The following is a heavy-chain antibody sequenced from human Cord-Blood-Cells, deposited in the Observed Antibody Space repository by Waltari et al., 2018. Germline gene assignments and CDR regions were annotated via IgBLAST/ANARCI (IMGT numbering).Heavy chain of an antibody. V-gene: IGHV1-58*01. CDR3: AAVQYCSGGSCYDY. J-gene: IGHJ4*02. D-gene: IGHD2-15*01. CDR1: GFTFTSSA. Sequence: QMQLVQSGPEVKKPGNSVKVSCKASGFTFTSSAVQWLRQARGQRLEWIGWIVVGSGNTNYAQKFQERVTITRDMSTSTAYMELSSLRSEDTAVYYCAAVQYCSGGSCYDYWGQGTLVTVSS. CDR2: IVVGSGNT.